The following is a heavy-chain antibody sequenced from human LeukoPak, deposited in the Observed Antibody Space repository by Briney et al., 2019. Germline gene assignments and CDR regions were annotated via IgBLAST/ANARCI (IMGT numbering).Heavy chain of an antibody. Sequence: GGSLGLSCAASGFTFSSYWMSWVRQAPGKGLEWVANIKQDGSEKYYVDSVKGRFTISRDNAKNSLYLQMNSLRAEDTAVYYCARDPGGYSSSWYEPGYWGQGTLVTVSS. V-gene: IGHV3-7*03. CDR1: GFTFSSYW. D-gene: IGHD6-13*01. CDR3: ARDPGGYSSSWYEPGY. CDR2: IKQDGSEK. J-gene: IGHJ4*02.